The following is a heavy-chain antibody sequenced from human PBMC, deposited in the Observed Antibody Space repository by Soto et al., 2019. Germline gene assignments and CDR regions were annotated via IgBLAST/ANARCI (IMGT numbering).Heavy chain of an antibody. J-gene: IGHJ4*02. CDR1: GGSISSYY. CDR3: AKAISDYYAPFDF. D-gene: IGHD3-22*01. Sequence: SETLSLTCTVSGGSISSYYWSWIRQPPGKGLEWIGYIYYSGSTNYNPSLKSRVTISVDTSKNQFSLKLSSVTAADTAVYYCAKAISDYYAPFDFWGQGTLVTVS. CDR2: IYYSGST. V-gene: IGHV4-59*01.